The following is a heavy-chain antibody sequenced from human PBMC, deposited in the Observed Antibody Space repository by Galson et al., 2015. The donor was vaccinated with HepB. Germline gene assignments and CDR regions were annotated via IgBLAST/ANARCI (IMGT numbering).Heavy chain of an antibody. CDR3: ARDYDFWSGYYIRYYYYYGMDV. Sequence: SLRLSCAASGFTFSSYSMNWVRKAPGKGLEWVSSISSSSSYIYYADSVKGRFTISRDNAKNSLYLQMNSLRAEDTAVYYCARDYDFWSGYYIRYYYYYGMDVWGQGTTVTVSS. J-gene: IGHJ6*02. D-gene: IGHD3-3*01. CDR1: GFTFSSYS. CDR2: ISSSSSYI. V-gene: IGHV3-21*01.